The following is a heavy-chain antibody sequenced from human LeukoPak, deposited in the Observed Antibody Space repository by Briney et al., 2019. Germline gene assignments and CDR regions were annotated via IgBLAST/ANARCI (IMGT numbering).Heavy chain of an antibody. CDR2: ISADNGNT. D-gene: IGHD6-25*01. J-gene: IGHJ4*02. V-gene: IGHV1-18*01. CDR1: GYTFTSYG. Sequence: ASVKVSCKASGYTFTSYGINWVRQAPGEGLEWMGWISADNGNTNYAQKFQGRVTMTTDTSTSTAYMELRSLRSDDTAVYYCARLSGYSSGGCFWPTDCGGQEPRVTVSS. CDR3: ARLSGYSSGGCFWPTDC.